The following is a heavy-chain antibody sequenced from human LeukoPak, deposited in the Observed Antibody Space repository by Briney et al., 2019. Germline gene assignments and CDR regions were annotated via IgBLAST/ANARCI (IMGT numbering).Heavy chain of an antibody. CDR1: GGTFSSYA. D-gene: IGHD6-6*01. Sequence: GASVKVSCKASGGTFSSYAISWVRQAPGQGLEWVGGIIPIFGTANYAQKFQGRVTITADESTSTAYMELSSLRSEDTAVYYCARTWEAARRFYFDYWGQGTLVTVSS. CDR2: IIPIFGTA. CDR3: ARTWEAARRFYFDY. V-gene: IGHV1-69*01. J-gene: IGHJ4*02.